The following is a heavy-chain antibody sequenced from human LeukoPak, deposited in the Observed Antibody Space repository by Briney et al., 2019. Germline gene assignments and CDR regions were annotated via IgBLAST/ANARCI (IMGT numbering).Heavy chain of an antibody. Sequence: PGGSLRLSCATSGFTFSSYGMHWVRQAPGKGLEWVAFIRYDGNNKYYADSVKGRFTISRDNSKSTLYLQMNSLRAEDTAVYYCAKDVYSSGWYYFDYWGQGTLVTVSS. CDR3: AKDVYSSGWYYFDY. J-gene: IGHJ4*02. CDR1: GFTFSSYG. V-gene: IGHV3-30*02. CDR2: IRYDGNNK. D-gene: IGHD6-19*01.